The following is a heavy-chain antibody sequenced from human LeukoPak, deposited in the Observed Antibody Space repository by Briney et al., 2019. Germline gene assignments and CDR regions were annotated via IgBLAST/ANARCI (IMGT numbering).Heavy chain of an antibody. V-gene: IGHV3-53*01. D-gene: IGHD3-22*01. CDR3: ARGDFYYDISGYLRGPILDY. CDR1: GFTVSSNY. J-gene: IGHJ4*02. Sequence: GGSLRLSCAASGFTVSSNYMSWVRQAPGKGLAWVSLIYSGGDAYYADSVQGRFTISRDSSKNTLYLQMNTLRVEDTAVYYCARGDFYYDISGYLRGPILDYWGQGTLVTVSS. CDR2: IYSGGDA.